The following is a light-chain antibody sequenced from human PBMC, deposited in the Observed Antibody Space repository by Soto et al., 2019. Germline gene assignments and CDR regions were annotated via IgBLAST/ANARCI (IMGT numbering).Light chain of an antibody. Sequence: QSALTQPPSASGSPGQSVTISCTGTSSDVGGNKYVSWYQQHPGKAPKLMIYEVSKRPSGVPDRFSGSKSGNTASLTVSGLQAEDEADYYCNSYAGSNNYVVFGGGTKLTVL. CDR3: NSYAGSNNYVV. CDR2: EVS. V-gene: IGLV2-8*01. J-gene: IGLJ2*01. CDR1: SSDVGGNKY.